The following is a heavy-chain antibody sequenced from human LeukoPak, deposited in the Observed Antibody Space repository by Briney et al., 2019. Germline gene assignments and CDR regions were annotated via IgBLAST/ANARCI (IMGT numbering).Heavy chain of an antibody. D-gene: IGHD2-2*01. J-gene: IGHJ4*01. CDR2: IFTSGST. V-gene: IGHV4-4*07. Sequence: SETLSLICSVSGVSVTSHYWNWIRQPAGEGLECIVRIFTSGSTNYNPSLKSRVSISVDKSRNQLSLKLDSVTAADTAVYFCARDDGFTRSWYYFDYWGPGTLAIVSS. CDR3: ARDDGFTRSWYYFDY. CDR1: GVSVTSHY.